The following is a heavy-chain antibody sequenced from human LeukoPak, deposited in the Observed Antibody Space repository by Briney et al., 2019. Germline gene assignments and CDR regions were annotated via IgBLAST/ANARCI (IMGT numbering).Heavy chain of an antibody. Sequence: ASEKVSCKASGYTFTSYGISWVRQAPGQGLEWMGWISAYNGNTNYVPKLQGRVTMTTDTSTSTAYMELRSLRSEDTAVYYCATERAAAGNAFDIWGQGTMVTVSS. V-gene: IGHV1-18*01. J-gene: IGHJ3*02. CDR2: ISAYNGNT. CDR3: ATERAAAGNAFDI. CDR1: GYTFTSYG. D-gene: IGHD6-13*01.